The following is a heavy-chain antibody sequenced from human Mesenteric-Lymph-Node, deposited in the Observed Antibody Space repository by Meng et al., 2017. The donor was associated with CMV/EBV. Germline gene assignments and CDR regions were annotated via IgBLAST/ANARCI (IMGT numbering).Heavy chain of an antibody. J-gene: IGHJ5*02. D-gene: IGHD3-3*01. CDR2: INHRGST. Sequence: VYGGSFSDYYWSWIRQPPGKGLEWIGEINHRGSTNYNPSLKSRVTISVDTSKNQFSLKLTSVTAADTAVYYCARDFGVATTSGRFDPWGQGTLVTVSS. V-gene: IGHV4-34*01. CDR1: GGSFSDYY. CDR3: ARDFGVATTSGRFDP.